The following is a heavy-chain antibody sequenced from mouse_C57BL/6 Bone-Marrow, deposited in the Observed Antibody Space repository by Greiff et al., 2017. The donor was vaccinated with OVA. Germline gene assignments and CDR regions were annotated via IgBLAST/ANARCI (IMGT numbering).Heavy chain of an antibody. CDR1: GYTFTSYW. CDR2: IYPGSGST. CDR3: ARRYCDGSCWYFDV. J-gene: IGHJ1*03. Sequence: QVQLQQPGAELVKPGASVKMSCKASGYTFTSYWITWVKQRPGQGLEWIGDIYPGSGSTNYNEKFKSMATMTVDTSSSTAYMQLSSLTSEDSAVYYCARRYCDGSCWYFDVWGTGTAVTVSS. V-gene: IGHV1-55*01. D-gene: IGHD1-1*02.